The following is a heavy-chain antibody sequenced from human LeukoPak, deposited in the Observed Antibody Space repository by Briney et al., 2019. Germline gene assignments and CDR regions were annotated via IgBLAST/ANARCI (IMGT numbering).Heavy chain of an antibody. CDR2: INSDGSIT. Sequence: GGSLRLSCAASGFTFSSYWMHWVRQVPGKGLVWVSRINSDGSITTYADSVKGRFTISRDNAKKTLYPQMNSLRAEDTAVYYCAREGYYDNSSDYWGQGTLVTVSS. D-gene: IGHD3-22*01. V-gene: IGHV3-74*01. CDR1: GFTFSSYW. J-gene: IGHJ4*02. CDR3: AREGYYDNSSDY.